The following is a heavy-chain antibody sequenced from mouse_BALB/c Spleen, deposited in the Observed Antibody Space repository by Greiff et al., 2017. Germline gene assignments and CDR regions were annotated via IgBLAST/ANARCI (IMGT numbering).Heavy chain of an antibody. V-gene: IGHV3-2*02. CDR2: ISYSGST. Sequence: VQLKESGPGLVKPSQSLSLTCTVTGYSITSDYAWNWIRQFPGNKLEWMGYISYSGSTSYNPSLKSRISITRDTSKNQFFLQLNSVTTEDTATYYCARSDGYYDAMDYWGQGTSVTVSS. J-gene: IGHJ4*01. CDR3: ARSDGYYDAMDY. CDR1: GYSITSDYA. D-gene: IGHD2-3*01.